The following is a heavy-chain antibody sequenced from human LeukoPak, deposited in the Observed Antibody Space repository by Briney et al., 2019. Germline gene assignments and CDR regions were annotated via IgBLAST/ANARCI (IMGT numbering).Heavy chain of an antibody. CDR1: GGSISSGDYH. D-gene: IGHD6-13*01. J-gene: IGHJ4*02. V-gene: IGHV4-39*07. CDR3: ARGPIEGAHADSRYSSSWYRFDY. Sequence: PSETLSLTCTVSGGSISSGDYHWRWIRQPPGKGLEWIGEINHSGSTNYNPSLKSRVTISVDTSKDQFSLKLSSVTAADTAVYYCARGPIEGAHADSRYSSSWYRFDYWGQGTLVTVSS. CDR2: INHSGST.